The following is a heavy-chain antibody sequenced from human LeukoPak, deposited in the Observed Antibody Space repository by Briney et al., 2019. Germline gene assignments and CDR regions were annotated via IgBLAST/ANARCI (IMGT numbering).Heavy chain of an antibody. Sequence: GGSLRLPCAASGFTFSSYSMNWVRQAPGKGLEWVSSISSSSSYIYYADSVKGRFTISRDNAKNSLYLQMNSLRAEDTAVYYCASGSGSYFPLDYWGQGTLVTVSS. V-gene: IGHV3-21*01. J-gene: IGHJ4*02. CDR1: GFTFSSYS. CDR3: ASGSGSYFPLDY. D-gene: IGHD1-26*01. CDR2: ISSSSSYI.